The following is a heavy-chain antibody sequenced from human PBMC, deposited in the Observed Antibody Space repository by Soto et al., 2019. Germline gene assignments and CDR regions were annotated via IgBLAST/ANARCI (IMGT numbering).Heavy chain of an antibody. D-gene: IGHD2-8*01. CDR1: GFTFSDHY. CDR2: ARNKVNGYTT. J-gene: IGHJ4*02. CDR3: ARLMGTSFDL. V-gene: IGHV3-72*01. Sequence: EVQLVESGGGLVQPGGSLRLSCAASGFTFSDHYMDWVRQAPGKGREWVGRARNKVNGYTTAYAASVEGRFAISRDDSKNSRYLQMRSLKTEVRALYYCARLMGTSFDLWGQGTLVTVSS.